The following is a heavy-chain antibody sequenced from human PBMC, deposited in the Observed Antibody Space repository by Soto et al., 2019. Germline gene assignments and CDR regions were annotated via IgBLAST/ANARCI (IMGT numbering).Heavy chain of an antibody. V-gene: IGHV3-30*03. Sequence: QVQLVESGGGVVQPGRSLKLSRVGSGFIFSNNGMHWVRETPGKGLEWVAFMSYDGSDTFYADSVKGRFTISRDNSKNSLCLHMSNLRAEDTAMYYCTIVRVADSALAHWGQGTLVTVSS. D-gene: IGHD3-10*02. J-gene: IGHJ4*02. CDR2: MSYDGSDT. CDR1: GFIFSNNG. CDR3: TIVRVADSALAH.